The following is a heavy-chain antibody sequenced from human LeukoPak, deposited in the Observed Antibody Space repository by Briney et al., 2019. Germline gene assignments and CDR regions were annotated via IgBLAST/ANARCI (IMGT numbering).Heavy chain of an antibody. J-gene: IGHJ6*03. CDR3: ARSSRYSYYYMDV. CDR1: GFTFSDYY. CDR2: ISSSGSTI. Sequence: PGGSLGLSCAASGFTFSDYYMSWIRQAPGKGLEWVSYISSSGSTIYYADSVKGRFTISRDNAKNSLYLQMNSLRAEDTAVYYCARSSRYSYYYMDVWGKGTTVTVSS. V-gene: IGHV3-11*04.